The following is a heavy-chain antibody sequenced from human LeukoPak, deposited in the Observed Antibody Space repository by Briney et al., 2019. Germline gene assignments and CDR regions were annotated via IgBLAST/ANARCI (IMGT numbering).Heavy chain of an antibody. CDR2: ISSSSTYL. D-gene: IGHD4-17*01. Sequence: GGSLRLSCAASGFTFSTYTIHWVRQPPGKGLEWVSSISSSSTYLYYADSVRGRFTISRDDAKSSLYLQMNSLRAEDTADHCARTSYGSPCAFDLWGQGTLVAVSS. CDR3: ARTSYGSPCAFDL. V-gene: IGHV3-21*01. CDR1: GFTFSTYT. J-gene: IGHJ5*02.